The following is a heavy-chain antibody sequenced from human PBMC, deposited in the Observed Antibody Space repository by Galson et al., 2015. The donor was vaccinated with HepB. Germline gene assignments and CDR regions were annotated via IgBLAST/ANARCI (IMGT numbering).Heavy chain of an antibody. D-gene: IGHD3-3*01. CDR3: ATSGLAGVGISAFDI. V-gene: IGHV1-8*01. CDR2: MNPNSTYT. J-gene: IGHJ3*02. CDR1: GYNFISHE. Sequence: CKASGYNFISHEINWVRQATGQGLEWMGWMNPNSTYTGYPQRFQGRVTLTKDTSISTAYLELSSLRSEDTAVYYCATSGLAGVGISAFDIWGQGTMLTVSS.